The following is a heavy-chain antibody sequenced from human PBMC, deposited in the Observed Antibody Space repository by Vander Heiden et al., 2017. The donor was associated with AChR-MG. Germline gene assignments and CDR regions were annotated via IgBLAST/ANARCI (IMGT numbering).Heavy chain of an antibody. Sequence: QVQLQQWGAGLLKPSDTLSHTCAVYGGSFSGYSWSWIRQPPGKGLEWIGEINHSGSTNYNPSTKRRVSIAVDTSKNQFSLKRSSVTAADTAVYYCARVGGSTVTTDAYYYYGMDVWGQGTTVTVSS. D-gene: IGHD4-17*01. CDR2: INHSGST. CDR1: GGSFSGYS. CDR3: ARVGGSTVTTDAYYYYGMDV. J-gene: IGHJ6*02. V-gene: IGHV4-34*01.